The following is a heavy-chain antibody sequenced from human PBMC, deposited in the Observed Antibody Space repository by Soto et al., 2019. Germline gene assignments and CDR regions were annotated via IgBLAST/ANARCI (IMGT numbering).Heavy chain of an antibody. V-gene: IGHV2-5*02. CDR2: IYWDDDK. J-gene: IGHJ4*02. CDR1: GFSLSTSGVG. CDR3: AHHGDHFDH. D-gene: IGHD4-17*01. Sequence: QITLKESGPTLVKPTQTLTLTCAFSGFSLSTSGVGVGWIRQPPGKALEWLALIYWDDDKRYSPSLKSRITXXKDTSKNQVVLTMTNMDPVDTATYYCAHHGDHFDHWGQGTLVTVSS.